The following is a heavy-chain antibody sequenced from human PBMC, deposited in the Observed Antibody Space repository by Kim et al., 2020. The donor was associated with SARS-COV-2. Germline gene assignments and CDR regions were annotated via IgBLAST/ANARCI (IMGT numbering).Heavy chain of an antibody. V-gene: IGHV4-34*01. CDR1: GGSFSGYY. J-gene: IGHJ3*02. CDR2: INHCGST. CDR3: ARGLTSLNIVATIRGLGAFDI. D-gene: IGHD5-12*01. Sequence: SETLSLTCAVYGGSFSGYYWSWIRQPPGKGLEWIGEINHCGSTNYNPSLKSRVTISVDTSKNQFSLKLSSVTAADTAVYYCARGLTSLNIVATIRGLGAFDIWGQGTMVTVSS.